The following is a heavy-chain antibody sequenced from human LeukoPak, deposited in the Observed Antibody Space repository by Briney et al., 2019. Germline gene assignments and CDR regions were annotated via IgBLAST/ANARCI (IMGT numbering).Heavy chain of an antibody. CDR3: ARKSGTFDY. V-gene: IGHV5-51*01. CDR1: GYSFATYW. J-gene: IGHJ4*02. CDR2: IYPGDSDT. Sequence: GESLKISCQTSGYSFATYWIGWVRQVPGKGLEWMGIIYPGDSDTTYNPSFQGQVTISVDKSISTAYLQWSSLKASDTAIYFCARKSGTFDYWGQGTLVTVSS. D-gene: IGHD6-25*01.